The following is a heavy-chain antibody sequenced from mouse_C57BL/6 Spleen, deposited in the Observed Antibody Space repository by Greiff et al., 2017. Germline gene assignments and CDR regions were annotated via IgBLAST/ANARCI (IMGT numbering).Heavy chain of an antibody. CDR2: IDPANGNT. CDR3: ASPAYYSNYSWFAY. J-gene: IGHJ3*01. CDR1: GFNIKNTY. Sequence: VQLQQSVAELVRPGASVKLSCTASGFNIKNTYMHWVKQRPEQGLEWIGRIDPANGNTKYTPKFQGKATITADTSSNTAYLQLSSLTSEDTAIYYCASPAYYSNYSWFAYWGQGTLVTVSA. V-gene: IGHV14-3*01. D-gene: IGHD2-5*01.